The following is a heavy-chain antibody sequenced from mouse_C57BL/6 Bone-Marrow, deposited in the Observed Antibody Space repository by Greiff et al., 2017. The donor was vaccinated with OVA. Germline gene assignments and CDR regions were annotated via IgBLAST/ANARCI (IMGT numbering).Heavy chain of an antibody. CDR1: GYSITSGYY. Sequence: EVKLVESGPGLVKPSQSLSLTCSVTGYSITSGYYWNWIRQFPGNKLEWMGYISYDGSNNYNPSLKNRISITRDTSKNQFFLKLNSVTTEDTATYYCARGDYSNYVYFDYWGQGTTLTVSS. D-gene: IGHD2-5*01. J-gene: IGHJ2*01. V-gene: IGHV3-6*01. CDR3: ARGDYSNYVYFDY. CDR2: ISYDGSN.